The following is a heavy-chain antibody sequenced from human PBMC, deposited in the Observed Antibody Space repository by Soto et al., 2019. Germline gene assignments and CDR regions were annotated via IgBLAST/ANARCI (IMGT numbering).Heavy chain of an antibody. J-gene: IGHJ4*01. CDR3: ARDNPLWGDHERLGFDY. D-gene: IGHD6-25*01. Sequence: VQLQESGPGLVKPSQTLSLTCTVSGGSIRSGDYYWSWIRQPPGKGLEWIGNIYYSGSTYYKPSLKSRATLSVDTSKNQFFLRLISVTAADTAVYYCARDNPLWGDHERLGFDYWGHGTLVTVSS. CDR1: GGSIRSGDYY. V-gene: IGHV4-30-4*01. CDR2: IYYSGST.